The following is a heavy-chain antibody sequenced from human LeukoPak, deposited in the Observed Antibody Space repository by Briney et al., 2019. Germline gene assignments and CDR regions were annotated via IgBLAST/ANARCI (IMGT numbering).Heavy chain of an antibody. D-gene: IGHD5-24*01. V-gene: IGHV3-33*01. J-gene: IGHJ4*02. CDR1: GFTFSSYG. CDR3: ARAEEMATTIDY. CDR2: IRYDGSNK. Sequence: GGSLRLSCAASGFTFSSYGMHWVRQAPGKGLEWVAVIRYDGSNKYYADSVKGRFTISRDNSKNTLYLQMNSLRAEDTAVYYCARAEEMATTIDYWGQGTLVTVSS.